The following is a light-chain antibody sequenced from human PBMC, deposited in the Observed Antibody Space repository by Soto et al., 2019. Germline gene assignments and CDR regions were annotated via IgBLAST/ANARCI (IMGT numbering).Light chain of an antibody. CDR1: QAMAVY. Sequence: DIQVTQSPSSLSASLGDRVTITCRANQAMAVYLAWFQQQPGKVPKLLIYAASALQSGVPARFSGSGSGTDFTLTISSLQPEDIATYYCQKYNSAPLTFGGGTKVEI. J-gene: IGKJ4*01. V-gene: IGKV1-27*01. CDR2: AAS. CDR3: QKYNSAPLT.